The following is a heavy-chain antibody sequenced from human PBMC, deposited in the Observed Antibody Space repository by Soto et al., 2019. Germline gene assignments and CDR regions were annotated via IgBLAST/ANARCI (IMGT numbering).Heavy chain of an antibody. D-gene: IGHD2-2*01. Sequence: TSETLSLTCAVSGYSISSGYYWGWIRQPPGKGLEWIGSIYHSGSTYYNPSLKSRVTISVDTSKNQFSLKLSSVTAADTAVYYCARAQPQYRYNWFDPWGQGTLVTVPS. CDR3: ARAQPQYRYNWFDP. J-gene: IGHJ5*02. CDR1: GYSISSGYY. CDR2: IYHSGST. V-gene: IGHV4-38-2*01.